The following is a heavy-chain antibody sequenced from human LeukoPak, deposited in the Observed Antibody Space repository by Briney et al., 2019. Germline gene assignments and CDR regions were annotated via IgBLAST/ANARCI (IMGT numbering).Heavy chain of an antibody. D-gene: IGHD5-18*01. V-gene: IGHV1-18*01. CDR3: ARDPRGYSYGYQSGFYYGMDV. CDR1: GYTFTSCG. J-gene: IGHJ6*02. Sequence: GASVKVSCKASGYTFTSCGMSGARRAPGQGRVWMGGIRAYSDNTNYAQVLRGRVAMSGDTATSPAYMELRSLRSDDTPVYYCARDPRGYSYGYQSGFYYGMDVRGQRTTVTVPS. CDR2: IRAYSDNT.